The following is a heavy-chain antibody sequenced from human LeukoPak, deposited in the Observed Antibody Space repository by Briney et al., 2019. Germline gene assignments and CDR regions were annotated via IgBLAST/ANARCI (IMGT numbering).Heavy chain of an antibody. V-gene: IGHV3-7*05. Sequence: GGSLRLSCAASGFTFSSYWMSWVRQAPGKGLEWVANIKQDGSEKYYVDSVKGRLTISRDNAKNSLYLQMNSLRAEDTAVYYSSLEGSSWYRYFQHWGQGTLVTVSS. D-gene: IGHD6-13*01. CDR2: IKQDGSEK. CDR1: GFTFSSYW. J-gene: IGHJ1*01. CDR3: SLEGSSWYRYFQH.